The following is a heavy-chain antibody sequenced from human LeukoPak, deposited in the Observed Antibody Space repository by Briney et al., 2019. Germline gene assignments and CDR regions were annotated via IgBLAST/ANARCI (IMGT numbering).Heavy chain of an antibody. J-gene: IGHJ3*02. CDR2: IYYSVST. CDR1: GGSVSSGIYY. V-gene: IGHV4-61*01. CDR3: ARDRSSNAFDI. Sequence: NPSETLSLTCTVPGGSVSSGIYYWSWIRQPPGKGLDRIGYIYYSVSTNYNPSLKSRVTISVDTSKNQFSLKLSSVTAADTAVYYCARDRSSNAFDIWGQGTMVTVSS.